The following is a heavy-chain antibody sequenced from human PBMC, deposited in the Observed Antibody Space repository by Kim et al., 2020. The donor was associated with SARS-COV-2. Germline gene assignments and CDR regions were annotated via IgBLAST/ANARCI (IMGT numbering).Heavy chain of an antibody. V-gene: IGHV1-18*01. Sequence: ASVKVSCKASGYTFTSYGISWVRQAPGQGLEWMGWISAYTGNTNYAQKLQGRVTMTTDTSTSTAYMELRSLRSDDTAVYYCARDGPKGALRFLYYYGMDVWGQGTTGTVSS. CDR2: ISAYTGNT. CDR3: ARDGPKGALRFLYYYGMDV. CDR1: GYTFTSYG. J-gene: IGHJ6*01. D-gene: IGHD3-3*01.